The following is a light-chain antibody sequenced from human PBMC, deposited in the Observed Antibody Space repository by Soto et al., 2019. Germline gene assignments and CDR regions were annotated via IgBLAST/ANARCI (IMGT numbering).Light chain of an antibody. CDR3: SSYAGSNNLV. CDR1: SSDVGGYNY. J-gene: IGLJ2*01. CDR2: EVS. Sequence: QSALTQPPSASGSRGQSVTISCTGTSSDVGGYNYVSWYQQHPGKAPKLMIYEVSKRPSGVPDRFSGSKSGNTASLTVSGLQAEDEADYYCSSYAGSNNLVFGGGTKLTVL. V-gene: IGLV2-8*01.